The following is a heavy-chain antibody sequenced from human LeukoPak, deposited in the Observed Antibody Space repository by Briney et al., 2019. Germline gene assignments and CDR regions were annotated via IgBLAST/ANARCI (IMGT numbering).Heavy chain of an antibody. CDR2: ISRSGTAT. D-gene: IGHD3-3*01. J-gene: IGHJ4*02. Sequence: PGGSLRLSCAASGFTPSSYEMNWVRQAPGKGLEWISYISRSGTATLYADSVKGRFTISRDNAKNSLYLLMNSLGAEDTAVYYCAKDLPGITIFGALHYWGQGALVTVS. V-gene: IGHV3-48*03. CDR3: AKDLPGITIFGALHY. CDR1: GFTPSSYE.